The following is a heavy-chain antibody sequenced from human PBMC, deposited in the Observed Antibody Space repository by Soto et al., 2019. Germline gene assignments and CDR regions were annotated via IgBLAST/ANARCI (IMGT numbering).Heavy chain of an antibody. CDR2: IWYDGSNK. J-gene: IGHJ4*02. D-gene: IGHD6-13*01. Sequence: GGSLRLSCAASGFTFSSYGMHWVRQAPGKGLEWVAVIWYDGSNKYYADSVKGRFTISRDNSKNTLYLQMNSLRAEDTAVYYCARDLGEEGAPSRLREQQLVDYWGQGTLVTVSS. CDR1: GFTFSSYG. CDR3: ARDLGEEGAPSRLREQQLVDY. V-gene: IGHV3-33*01.